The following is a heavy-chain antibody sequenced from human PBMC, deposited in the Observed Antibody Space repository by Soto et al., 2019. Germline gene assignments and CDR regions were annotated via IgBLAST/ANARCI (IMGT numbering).Heavy chain of an antibody. D-gene: IGHD3-10*01. CDR3: AKDSQLRFGESFCYDY. V-gene: IGHV3-23*01. CDR2: ISGSGGST. Sequence: PGGSLRLSCAASGFTFSSYAMSWVRQAPGKGLEWVSAISGSGGSTYYADSVKGRFTISRDNSKNTLYLQMNSLRAEDTAVYYCAKDSQLRFGESFCYDYWGQGTLVTVSS. J-gene: IGHJ4*02. CDR1: GFTFSSYA.